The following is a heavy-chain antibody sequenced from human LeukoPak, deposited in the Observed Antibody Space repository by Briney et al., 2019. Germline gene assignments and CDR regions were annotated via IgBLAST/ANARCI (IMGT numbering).Heavy chain of an antibody. J-gene: IGHJ4*02. D-gene: IGHD6-13*01. V-gene: IGHV3-23*01. CDR2: ISGSGGST. CDR3: AKKLRHSSSWYGRGYYFDY. CDR1: GFTFSSYA. Sequence: GGSLRLSCAASGFTFSSYAMSWVRQAPGKGLEWVSAISGSGGSTYYADSVKGRFTISRDNSKNTLYLRMNSLRAEDTAVYYCAKKLRHSSSWYGRGYYFDYWGQGTLVTVSS.